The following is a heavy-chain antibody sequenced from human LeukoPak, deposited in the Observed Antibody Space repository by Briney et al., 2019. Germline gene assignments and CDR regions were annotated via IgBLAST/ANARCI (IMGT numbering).Heavy chain of an antibody. CDR1: GGSISSGSYY. D-gene: IGHD6-19*01. CDR2: ISSSGSTI. Sequence: KSSETLSLTCTVSGGSISSGSYYWSWIRQPAGKGLEWVSYISSSGSTIYYADSVKGRFTISRDNAKNSLYLQMNSLRAEDTAVYYCARVLYSSGWYADYWGQGTLVTVSS. CDR3: ARVLYSSGWYADY. V-gene: IGHV3-11*04. J-gene: IGHJ4*02.